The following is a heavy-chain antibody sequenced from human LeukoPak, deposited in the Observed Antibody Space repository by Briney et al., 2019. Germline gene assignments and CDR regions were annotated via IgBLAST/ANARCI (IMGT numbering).Heavy chain of an antibody. V-gene: IGHV4-59*01. CDR3: ARVSTFGELSY. Sequence: SETLSLTCNVSCGSISRYYWSCIRQPPGKGLEWIGYIYCSVSTNYNPSLKSRVTISVNTSKNHFSQKLSSVTAADTAVYYCARVSTFGELSYWGQGTLVTVYS. J-gene: IGHJ4*02. CDR1: CGSISRYY. D-gene: IGHD3-10*01. CDR2: IYCSVST.